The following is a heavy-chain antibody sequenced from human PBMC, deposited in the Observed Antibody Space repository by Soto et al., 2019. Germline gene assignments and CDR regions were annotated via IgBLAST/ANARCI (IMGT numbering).Heavy chain of an antibody. D-gene: IGHD3-22*01. CDR2: ISGGGGSTI. CDR1: GFTFSDYY. J-gene: IGHJ4*02. Sequence: PVVSVRLSCAASGFTFSDYYMTWIRQAPGKGLEWLSYISGGGGSTIYYADSVKGRFTISRDNAKKSLYLQMNSLRAEDTAIYFCARQRGYYDSSGLDYWGQGTLVTVSS. V-gene: IGHV3-11*01. CDR3: ARQRGYYDSSGLDY.